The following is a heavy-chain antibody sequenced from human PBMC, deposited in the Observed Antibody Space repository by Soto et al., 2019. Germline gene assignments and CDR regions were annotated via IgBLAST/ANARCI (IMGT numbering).Heavy chain of an antibody. D-gene: IGHD4-17*01. CDR3: ARPSKPGGDYDY. J-gene: IGHJ4*02. Sequence: ASVKVSCKASGGTFSSYAIIWVRQAPGQGLEWMGWISAYNGNTNYAQKLQGRVTMTTDTSTSTAYMELRSLRSDDTAVYYCARPSKPGGDYDYWGQGTLVTVSS. CDR1: GGTFSSYA. CDR2: ISAYNGNT. V-gene: IGHV1-18*01.